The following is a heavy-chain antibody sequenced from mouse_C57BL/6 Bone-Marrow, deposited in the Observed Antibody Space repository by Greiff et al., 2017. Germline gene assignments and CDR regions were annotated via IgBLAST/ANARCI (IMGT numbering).Heavy chain of an antibody. CDR3: AGHERGQAAFAY. D-gene: IGHD3-2*02. J-gene: IGHJ3*01. CDR2: ISGGGGNT. V-gene: IGHV5-9*01. Sequence: EVQGVESGGGLVKPGGCLTLTCAVSGFPFSSYTMSWVRQTPEKRLEWVVTISGGGGNTSYPDSVKGRVNISRGNAKNTLYLQMSSLRSTDTALYYCAGHERGQAAFAYWGQGTLVTVSA. CDR1: GFPFSSYT.